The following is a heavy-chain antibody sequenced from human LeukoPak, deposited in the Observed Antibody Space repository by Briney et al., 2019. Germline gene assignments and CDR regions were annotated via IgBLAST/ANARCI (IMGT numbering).Heavy chain of an antibody. CDR3: ARGDTIVGATNLVDY. Sequence: GASVKVSCKASGYTFTSYDTNWVRQATGQGLEWMGWMNPNSGNTGYAQKFQGRVTITRNTSISTAYMELSSLRSEDTAVYYCARGDTIVGATNLVDYWGQGTLVTVSS. CDR2: MNPNSGNT. CDR1: GYTFTSYD. V-gene: IGHV1-8*03. J-gene: IGHJ4*02. D-gene: IGHD1-26*01.